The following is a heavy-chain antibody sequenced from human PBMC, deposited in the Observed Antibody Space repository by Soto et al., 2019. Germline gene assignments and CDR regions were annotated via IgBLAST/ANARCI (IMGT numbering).Heavy chain of an antibody. D-gene: IGHD2-8*01. CDR2: IIPIFGTA. CDR1: GGTFSSYA. CDR3: ARAGYCTNGVCGADY. J-gene: IGHJ4*02. Sequence: QVQLVQSGAEVKEPGASVKVSCKASGGTFSSYAISWVRQAPGQGLEWMGGIIPIFGTANYAQKFQGRVTITADESRSTAYMALSSLSSEDTAVYYCARAGYCTNGVCGADYWGQGTLVTVSS. V-gene: IGHV1-69*01.